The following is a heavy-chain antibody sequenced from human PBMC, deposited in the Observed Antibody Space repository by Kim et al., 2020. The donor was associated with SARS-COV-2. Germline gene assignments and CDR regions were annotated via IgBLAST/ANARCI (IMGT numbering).Heavy chain of an antibody. D-gene: IGHD6-19*01. Sequence: SQTLSLTCAISGDSVSNTSATWNWTRQSASRGLEWLARTFYRSQWYSEYAPSVKSRLTINPDTSKNQSSLQLNSVTPEDTAVYYCARGGGYRSGWAFDYWGEGNLV. J-gene: IGHJ4*02. CDR3: ARGGGYRSGWAFDY. CDR1: GDSVSNTSAT. V-gene: IGHV6-1*01. CDR2: TFYRSQWYS.